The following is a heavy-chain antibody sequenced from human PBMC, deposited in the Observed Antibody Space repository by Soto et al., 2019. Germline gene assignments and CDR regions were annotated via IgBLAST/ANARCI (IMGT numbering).Heavy chain of an antibody. J-gene: IGHJ4*02. V-gene: IGHV4-39*01. Sequence: ELLPLTGTVAGESISSSRTSWGRIRQPPGKGLEWIGTIYSGGSTYYNPSLKSRVTISVDTSKNQLSQKLISVSAADTAVYFCARHRCSSPNCPFDYWGQGTLVTVSS. CDR2: IYSGGST. CDR1: GESISSSRTS. D-gene: IGHD2-2*01. CDR3: ARHRCSSPNCPFDY.